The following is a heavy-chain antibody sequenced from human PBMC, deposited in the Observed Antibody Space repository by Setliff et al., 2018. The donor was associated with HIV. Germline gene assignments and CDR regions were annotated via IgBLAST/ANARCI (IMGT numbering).Heavy chain of an antibody. Sequence: GASVKVSCKASGYTFTTYSIHWVRQAPGQSLEWMGWINVGKGDTKYSQELQGRITLTTDTSANTAYMKLSSLRSDDTAVYFCARGALLAVFDFDHWGHGTLVTVSS. J-gene: IGHJ4*01. D-gene: IGHD3-10*01. V-gene: IGHV1-3*01. CDR2: INVGKGDT. CDR1: GYTFTTYS. CDR3: ARGALLAVFDFDH.